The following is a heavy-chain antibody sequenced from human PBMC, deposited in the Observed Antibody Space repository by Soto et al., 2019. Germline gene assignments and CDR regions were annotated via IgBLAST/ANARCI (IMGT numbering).Heavy chain of an antibody. CDR3: ARGATEKRYCSGGSCYRGLFDY. CDR1: GGSISSSNW. J-gene: IGHJ4*02. V-gene: IGHV4-4*02. D-gene: IGHD2-15*01. CDR2: IYHSGST. Sequence: PSETLSLTCAVSGGSISSSNWCSWVRQPPGKGLEWIGEIYHSGSTNYNPSLKSRVTISVDKSKNQFSLKLSSVTAADTAVYYCARGATEKRYCSGGSCYRGLFDYWGQGTLVTVSS.